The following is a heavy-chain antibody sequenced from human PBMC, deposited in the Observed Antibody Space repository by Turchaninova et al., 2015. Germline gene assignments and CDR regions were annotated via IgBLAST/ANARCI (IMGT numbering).Heavy chain of an antibody. V-gene: IGHV5-51*01. CDR1: GYTFSTNW. Sequence: EVQLVQSGAEVKKPGESLKIACKGSGYTFSTNWIGWVRQMPGKGLEWMGIIYPGDSDTRYSPSFQGQVTISADKFTSTAYLQWSSLKASDTAMYYCARYSTSPNGYWGQGTLVTVSS. CDR2: IYPGDSDT. CDR3: ARYSTSPNGY. D-gene: IGHD2-21*01. J-gene: IGHJ4*02.